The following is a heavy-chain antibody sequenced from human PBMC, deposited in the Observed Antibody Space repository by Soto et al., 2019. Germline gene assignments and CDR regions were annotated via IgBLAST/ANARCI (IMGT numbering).Heavy chain of an antibody. J-gene: IGHJ4*02. CDR2: ISTDGSST. V-gene: IGHV3-74*01. Sequence: EVQLVESGGGLVQPGGSLRLSCAATGFTFSTYWMHWVRQGPGQVLVWVSRISTDGSSTNYADSVKGRFTISRDNAKSTLDLQMNRLRAEDTAVYYCARATGSNYPCDYWGPGAVVTVSS. D-gene: IGHD4-4*01. CDR1: GFTFSTYW. CDR3: ARATGSNYPCDY.